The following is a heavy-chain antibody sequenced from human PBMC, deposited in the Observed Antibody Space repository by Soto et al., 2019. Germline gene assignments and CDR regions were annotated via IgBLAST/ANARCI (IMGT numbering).Heavy chain of an antibody. CDR2: IRSKANSYAT. D-gene: IGHD6-13*01. J-gene: IGHJ6*03. V-gene: IGHV3-73*01. CDR3: TWEMAAGHYYYYMDV. CDR1: GFTFSGSA. Sequence: GGSLRLSCAASGFTFSGSAMHWVRQASGKGLEWVGRIRSKANSYATAYAASVKGRFTISRDDSKNTAYLQMNSLKTEDTAVYYCTWEMAAGHYYYYMDVWGKGTTVTVSS.